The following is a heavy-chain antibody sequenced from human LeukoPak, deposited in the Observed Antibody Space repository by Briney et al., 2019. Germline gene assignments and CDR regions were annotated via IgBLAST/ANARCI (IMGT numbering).Heavy chain of an antibody. CDR2: VKQDGSEK. CDR1: GFTFSRYW. CDR3: VREGYDFWSGYFRGLDY. V-gene: IGHV3-7*01. Sequence: GRSLRLSCAASGFTFSRYWMNCVRQAPGKGLEWVANVKQDGSEKYYVDSVKGRFTISRDNAKNSLFLQMSSLRADDTAVYYCVREGYDFWSGYFRGLDYWGQGTLVTVSS. J-gene: IGHJ4*02. D-gene: IGHD3/OR15-3a*01.